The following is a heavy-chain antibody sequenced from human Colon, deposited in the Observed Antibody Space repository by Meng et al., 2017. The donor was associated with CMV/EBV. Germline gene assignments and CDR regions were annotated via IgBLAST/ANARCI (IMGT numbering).Heavy chain of an antibody. CDR3: GRDSMKGGGFDC. D-gene: IGHD3-10*01. CDR1: GFIFSDHY. V-gene: IGHV3-72*01. J-gene: IGHJ4*02. Sequence: GESLKISCAVSGFIFSDHYMDWFRQAPGKGLEWVARIKTKANNYFTEYAASVRGRFTISRDDSKQSLYLEANSLKTEDTAVYYCGRDSMKGGGFDCWGQG. CDR2: IKTKANNYFT.